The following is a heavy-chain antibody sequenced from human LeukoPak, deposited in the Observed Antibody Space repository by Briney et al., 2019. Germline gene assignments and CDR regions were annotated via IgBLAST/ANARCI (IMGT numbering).Heavy chain of an antibody. Sequence: PSETLSLTCTVSGGSISSYYWSWIRQPPGKGLEWIGYIYYSGSTNYNPSLKSRVTISVDTPKNQFSLKLSSVTAADTAVYYCARDLGFCRGGDCYGGYYYYYGMDVWGQGTTVTVSS. D-gene: IGHD2-21*02. CDR3: ARDLGFCRGGDCYGGYYYYYGMDV. CDR1: GGSISSYY. J-gene: IGHJ6*02. CDR2: IYYSGST. V-gene: IGHV4-59*01.